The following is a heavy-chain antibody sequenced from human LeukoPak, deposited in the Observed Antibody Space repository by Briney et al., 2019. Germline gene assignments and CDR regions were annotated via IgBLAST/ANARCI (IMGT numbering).Heavy chain of an antibody. V-gene: IGHV4-59*11. D-gene: IGHD3-22*01. Sequence: SETLSLTCIVSGGSISYHYWSWIRQPPGKGLEWIGYIYNSGSTKYNPCLMSRVTISVDTSKNQFYLNLSSVTAADTAVYYCARDSRYSDNSGYYYSHYYMDVWGKGTTVTVSS. CDR3: ARDSRYSDNSGYYYSHYYMDV. J-gene: IGHJ6*03. CDR2: IYNSGST. CDR1: GGSISYHY.